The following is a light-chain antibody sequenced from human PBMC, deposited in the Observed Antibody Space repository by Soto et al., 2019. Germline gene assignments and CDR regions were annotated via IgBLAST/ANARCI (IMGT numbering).Light chain of an antibody. CDR2: GAS. V-gene: IGKV3D-20*02. Sequence: EVGLTQSPGTLSLSPVEIARLSFMASQSVSSSYLAWYQQKPGQAPRLLIYGASSRATGIPDRFSGSGSGTDFTLTISSLEPEDFAVYYCQQRSTGVICGGGTKGDIK. CDR3: QQRSTGVI. J-gene: IGKJ4*01. CDR1: QSVSSSY.